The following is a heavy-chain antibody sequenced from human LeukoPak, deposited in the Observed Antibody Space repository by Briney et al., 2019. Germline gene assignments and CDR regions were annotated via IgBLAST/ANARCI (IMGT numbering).Heavy chain of an antibody. Sequence: PGGSLRLSCAASGFTFSSYGMSWVRQAPGKGLEWVSGISGSGDIIYYSDSVKGRFTISRDNSKNTLFLQMNSLRAEDSALYYCAKDPTDFDSSGQTYFDYWGQGTLVTVSS. D-gene: IGHD3-22*01. CDR3: AKDPTDFDSSGQTYFDY. CDR1: GFTFSSYG. J-gene: IGHJ4*02. CDR2: ISGSGDII. V-gene: IGHV3-23*01.